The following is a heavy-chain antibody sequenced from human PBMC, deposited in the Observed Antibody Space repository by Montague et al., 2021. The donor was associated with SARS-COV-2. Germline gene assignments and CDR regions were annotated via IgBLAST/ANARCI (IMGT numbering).Heavy chain of an antibody. V-gene: IGHV4-61*02. Sequence: TLSLTCTVSGGSISSGSYYWSWIRQPAGKGLEWIGRIYTSGSTNYTPSLKSRVTMSVDTSKNQFSLKLSSVTAADTAVYYCARADFWSGYRYFDYWGQGTLVTVSS. CDR2: IYTSGST. D-gene: IGHD3-3*01. CDR3: ARADFWSGYRYFDY. CDR1: GGSISSGSYY. J-gene: IGHJ4*02.